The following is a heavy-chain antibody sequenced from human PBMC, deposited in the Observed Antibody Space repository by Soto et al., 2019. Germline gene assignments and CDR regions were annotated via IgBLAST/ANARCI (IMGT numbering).Heavy chain of an antibody. Sequence: EVQLLESGGGFVQPGGSLGLSCAASGFPFSTYAMTWVRQAPGKGLEWVSLMSGSGGTTYYADSVKGRFTISRDNSRDTLYLQMNSLRAEDTAVYYCAKVHGSGTYNNFPDYWGQGTLVTVSS. CDR2: MSGSGGTT. CDR3: AKVHGSGTYNNFPDY. V-gene: IGHV3-23*01. D-gene: IGHD3-10*01. CDR1: GFPFSTYA. J-gene: IGHJ4*02.